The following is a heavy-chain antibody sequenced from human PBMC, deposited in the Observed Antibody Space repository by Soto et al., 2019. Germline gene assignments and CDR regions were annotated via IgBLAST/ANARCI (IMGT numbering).Heavy chain of an antibody. CDR2: INSNGGST. CDR3: ARVRVATTTTYFDY. J-gene: IGHJ4*02. Sequence: VQLVESGGGLVQPGGSLRLSCAASGFTFSTYGLHWVRQAPGKGLEYVSAINSNGGSTYYADSVKGRFTISRDNSKNTLYLQMGSLRAEDMAVYYCARVRVATTTTYFDYWGQGTRVTVSS. V-gene: IGHV3-64*07. CDR1: GFTFSTYG. D-gene: IGHD1-1*01.